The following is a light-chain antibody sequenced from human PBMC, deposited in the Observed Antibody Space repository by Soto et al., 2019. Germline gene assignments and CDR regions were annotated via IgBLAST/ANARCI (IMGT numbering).Light chain of an antibody. CDR3: SSYTGSSTLYV. J-gene: IGLJ1*01. CDR2: DVT. CDR1: SSDVGGYNY. V-gene: IGLV2-14*01. Sequence: QSALTQPASVSGSPGQSITISCTGASSDVGGYNYVSWYQQHPRKAPKLMIYDVTNRPSGVSNRFSGSKSGNTASLTISGLQAEDEADYYCSSYTGSSTLYVFGTGTKVTVL.